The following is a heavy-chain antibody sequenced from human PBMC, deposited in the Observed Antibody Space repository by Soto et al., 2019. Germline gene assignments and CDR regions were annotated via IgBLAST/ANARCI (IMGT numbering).Heavy chain of an antibody. Sequence: PGGSLRLSCVASGLSFSDEYMGWIRQAPGKGLEWISYISSGSSYTKYADSVKGRFTISSDDGNSFLYLQMDSLRVEDTAIYYCVGARGPGNGAWFDPWGQGTLVTVSS. CDR1: GLSFSDEY. CDR2: ISSGSSYT. J-gene: IGHJ5*02. CDR3: VGARGPGNGAWFDP. D-gene: IGHD3-16*01. V-gene: IGHV3-11*06.